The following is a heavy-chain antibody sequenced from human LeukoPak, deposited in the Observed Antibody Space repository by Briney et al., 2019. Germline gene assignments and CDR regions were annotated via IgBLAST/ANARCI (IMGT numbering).Heavy chain of an antibody. D-gene: IGHD3-9*01. CDR2: ISSSSSYI. CDR3: ASAFTYYDILTALDT. CDR1: GFTFSSYS. Sequence: GGSLRLSCAASGFTFSSYSMNWVRQSPGKGLKWVSSISSSSSYIYYADSVKGRFTISRENAKNSLYLQMNSLRAEDTAVYYCASAFTYYDILTALDTWGQGTMVTVSS. J-gene: IGHJ3*02. V-gene: IGHV3-21*01.